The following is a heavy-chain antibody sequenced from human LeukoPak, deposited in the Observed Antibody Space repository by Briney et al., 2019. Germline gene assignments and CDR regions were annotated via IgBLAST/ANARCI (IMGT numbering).Heavy chain of an antibody. CDR2: ISSDGNKK. D-gene: IGHD4-11*01. CDR3: ARDVGRDTITTEIEY. CDR1: GFTFTTYA. V-gene: IGHV3-30-3*01. J-gene: IGHJ4*02. Sequence: PGGSLRLSCATSGFTFTTYAMQWVRQAPGKGLEWVAVISSDGNKKNYADSVKGRFTISKDSSKNTLYLQMSTLRAEDTALYYCARDVGRDTITTEIEYWGQGTLVTVSS.